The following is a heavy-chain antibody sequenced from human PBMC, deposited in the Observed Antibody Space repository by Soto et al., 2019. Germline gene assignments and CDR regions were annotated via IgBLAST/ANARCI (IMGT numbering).Heavy chain of an antibody. CDR2: INQDGSVK. CDR1: GFTFDNYS. Sequence: PGGSLRLSCAASGFTFDNYSMTWVRQAPGKGLEWVANINQDGSVKTYVDSVKGRFTISRDNSRNSLYLQMNSLRAEDTAVYYRARQIYGSGSLWGQGTLVTVSS. D-gene: IGHD3-10*01. CDR3: ARQIYGSGSL. J-gene: IGHJ4*02. V-gene: IGHV3-7*05.